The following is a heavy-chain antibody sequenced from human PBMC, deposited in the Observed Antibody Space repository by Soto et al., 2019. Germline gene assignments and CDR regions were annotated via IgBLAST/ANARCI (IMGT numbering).Heavy chain of an antibody. D-gene: IGHD5-18*01. J-gene: IGHJ6*02. CDR3: ARLRGYSYGARRYGMDV. CDR2: INHSGST. V-gene: IGHV4-34*01. Sequence: PSETLSLTCAVYGGSFSGYYWSWIRQPPGKGLEWIGEINHSGSTNYNPSLKSRVTISVDTSKNQFSLKLSSVTAADTAVYYCARLRGYSYGARRYGMDVWGQGTTVTVS. CDR1: GGSFSGYY.